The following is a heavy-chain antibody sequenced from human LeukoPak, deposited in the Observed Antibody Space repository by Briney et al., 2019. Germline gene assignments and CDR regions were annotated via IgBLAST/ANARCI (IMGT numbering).Heavy chain of an antibody. CDR1: GFTFSSYG. Sequence: GGSLRLSCAASGFTFSSYGMHWVRQAPGKGLEWVAVIRYDGSNKYYADSVKGRFTISRDNSKNTLYLQMNSLRAEDTAVYYCANCEHEEWELLSFDYWGQGTLVTVSS. CDR2: IRYDGSNK. CDR3: ANCEHEEWELLSFDY. V-gene: IGHV3-30*02. J-gene: IGHJ4*02. D-gene: IGHD1-26*01.